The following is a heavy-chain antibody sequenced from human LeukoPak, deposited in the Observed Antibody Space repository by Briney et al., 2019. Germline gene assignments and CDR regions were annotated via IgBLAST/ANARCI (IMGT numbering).Heavy chain of an antibody. Sequence: PGETLSLTCTVSRGSIRPYYWSWIRQPPAKGLACIGYISYIGTTNYHPSHQSRVIMSVDTSTNQFILNLASVTAADTAVYYCARGGFESCSAGSCLLGNYWGQGILVTVSS. CDR3: ARGGFESCSAGSCLLGNY. V-gene: IGHV4-59*01. D-gene: IGHD2-15*01. CDR2: ISYIGTT. CDR1: RGSIRPYY. J-gene: IGHJ4*02.